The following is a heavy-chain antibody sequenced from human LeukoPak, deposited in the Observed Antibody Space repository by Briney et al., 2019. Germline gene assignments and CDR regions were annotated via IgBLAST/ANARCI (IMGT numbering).Heavy chain of an antibody. CDR1: GYTFTSYG. D-gene: IGHD4-11*01. CDR3: ARRSSGSNPYYYYGMDV. V-gene: IGHV1-18*01. J-gene: IGHJ6*02. CDR2: ISAYNGNT. Sequence: GASVKVSCKASGYTFTSYGISWVRQAPGQGLEWMGWISAYNGNTNYAQKLQGRVTMTTDTSASTAYMELRSLRSDDTAVYYCARRSSGSNPYYYYGMDVWGQGTTVTVSS.